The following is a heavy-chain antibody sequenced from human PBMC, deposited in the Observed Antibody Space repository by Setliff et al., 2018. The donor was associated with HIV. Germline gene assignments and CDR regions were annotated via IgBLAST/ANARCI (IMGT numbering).Heavy chain of an antibody. CDR3: AREIPYSFGYYFDY. V-gene: IGHV4-39*02. Sequence: PSETLSLTCTVSGGSISSSSYYWGWIRQPPGKGLEWIGSIYYSGSTYYNPSLKSRVTISVDTSKNQFSLTLSSVTAADTAVYYCAREIPYSFGYYFDYWGQGTLVTVSS. CDR2: IYYSGST. J-gene: IGHJ4*02. CDR1: GGSISSSSYY. D-gene: IGHD5-18*01.